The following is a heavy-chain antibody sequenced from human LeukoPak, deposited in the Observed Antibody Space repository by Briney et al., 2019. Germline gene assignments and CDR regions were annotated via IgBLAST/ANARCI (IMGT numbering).Heavy chain of an antibody. CDR3: ARERAIASLRPYYFDY. Sequence: GGSLRLSCAASGFTFSSYWMSWVRQTPGKGLEWVASIKQDGTEKYYVDSVRGRITISRDNAKNSLYLQMNSLRAEDTAVYYCARERAIASLRPYYFDYWGQGTLVTVSS. CDR2: IKQDGTEK. V-gene: IGHV3-7*01. CDR1: GFTFSSYW. D-gene: IGHD6-6*01. J-gene: IGHJ4*02.